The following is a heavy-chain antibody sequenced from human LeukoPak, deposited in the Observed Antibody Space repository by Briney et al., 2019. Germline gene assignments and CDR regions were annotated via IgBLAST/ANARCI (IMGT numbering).Heavy chain of an antibody. J-gene: IGHJ6*03. D-gene: IGHD3-3*01. V-gene: IGHV4-59*01. CDR2: IYYSGST. Sequence: PSQTLSLTCTVSGGSISSYYWSWIRQPPGKGLELIGYIYYSGSTNYNPSLKSRVTISVDTSKNQFSLKLSSVTAADTAVYYCARGKEAYYDFWSGYYEAPPYYYYMDVWGKGTTVTVSS. CDR3: ARGKEAYYDFWSGYYEAPPYYYYMDV. CDR1: GGSISSYY.